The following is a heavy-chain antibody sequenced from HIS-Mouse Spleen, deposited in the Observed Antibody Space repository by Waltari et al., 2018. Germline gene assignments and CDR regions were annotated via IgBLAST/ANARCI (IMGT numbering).Heavy chain of an antibody. CDR2: INYSGSN. Sequence: QLQLQESGPGLVMPSETLSLTCTGGGAPLSGCSYFCGGTRHPPGKGLAWIGSINYSGSNTYNPSLKSRVTISVDTSKNQFSLKLSSVTAADAAVYYCAREIPYSSSWYDWYFDLWGRGTLVTVSS. J-gene: IGHJ2*01. D-gene: IGHD6-13*01. V-gene: IGHV4-39*07. CDR3: AREIPYSSSWYDWYFDL. CDR1: GAPLSGCSYF.